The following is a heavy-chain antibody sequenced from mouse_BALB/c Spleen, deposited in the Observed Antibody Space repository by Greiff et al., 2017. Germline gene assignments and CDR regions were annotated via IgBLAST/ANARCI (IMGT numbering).Heavy chain of an antibody. CDR1: GFTFSSYT. CDR2: ISSGGST. CDR3: ARGAYYSPLAY. J-gene: IGHJ3*01. Sequence: EVQLVESGGGLVKPGGSLKLSCAASGFTFSSYTMSWVRQTPEKRLEWVASISSGGSTYYPDSVKGRFTISRDNARNILYLQMSSLRSEDTAMYYCARGAYYSPLAYWGQGTLVTVSA. V-gene: IGHV5-6-5*01. D-gene: IGHD2-12*01.